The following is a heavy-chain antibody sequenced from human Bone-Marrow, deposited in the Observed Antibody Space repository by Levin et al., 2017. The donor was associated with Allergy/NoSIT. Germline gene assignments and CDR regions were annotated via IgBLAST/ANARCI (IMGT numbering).Heavy chain of an antibody. J-gene: IGHJ4*02. CDR3: ASHFGGNSAY. D-gene: IGHD4-23*01. CDR2: IYYSGSA. CDR1: GGSITSGGYY. V-gene: IGHV4-31*03. Sequence: SETLSLTCTVSGGSITSGGYYWAWIRQYPGKGLEWIGYIYYSGSAYYNPSLESRVTISIDTSKSQFFLNMSSVTAADTAVYYCASHFGGNSAYWGQGTLVTVSS.